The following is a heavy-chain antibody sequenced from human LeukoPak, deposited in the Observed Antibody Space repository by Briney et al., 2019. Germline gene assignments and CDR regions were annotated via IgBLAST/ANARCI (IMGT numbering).Heavy chain of an antibody. CDR1: GGSISSYY. CDR3: ARTSTSRGYSYRWFDY. D-gene: IGHD5-18*01. J-gene: IGHJ4*02. CDR2: IYYSGST. Sequence: SETLSLTCTVSGGSISSYYWSWIRQPPGKGLEWIGYIYYSGSTNYNPSLKSRVTISVDTSKNQFSLKLSSVTAADTAVYYCARTSTSRGYSYRWFDYWGQGTLVTVSS. V-gene: IGHV4-59*01.